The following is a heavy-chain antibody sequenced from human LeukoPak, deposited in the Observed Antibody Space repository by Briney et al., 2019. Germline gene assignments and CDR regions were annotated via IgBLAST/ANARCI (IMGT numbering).Heavy chain of an antibody. CDR3: VRGRERVAATNNWFDP. J-gene: IGHJ5*02. Sequence: GRSLRLSCAASGFTFSSYDMNWVRQAPGKGLEWVSSVSTSSSYIYYADSVKGRFTISRDNAENSLYLQMNSLRAEDTAVYYCVRGRERVAATNNWFDPWGQGTLVTVSS. V-gene: IGHV3-21*01. D-gene: IGHD2-15*01. CDR2: VSTSSSYI. CDR1: GFTFSSYD.